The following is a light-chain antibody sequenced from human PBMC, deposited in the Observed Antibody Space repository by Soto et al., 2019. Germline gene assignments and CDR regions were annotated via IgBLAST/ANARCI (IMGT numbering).Light chain of an antibody. V-gene: IGLV2-14*01. J-gene: IGLJ1*01. Sequence: LTQPASVSGSPGQSITISCTGTSSDVGGYNYVSWYQQHPGKAPKLMIYEVSNRPSGVSNRFSGSKSGNTASLTISGLQAEDEADYYCSSYTSSSTYYVFGTGTKVTVL. CDR3: SSYTSSSTYYV. CDR2: EVS. CDR1: SSDVGGYNY.